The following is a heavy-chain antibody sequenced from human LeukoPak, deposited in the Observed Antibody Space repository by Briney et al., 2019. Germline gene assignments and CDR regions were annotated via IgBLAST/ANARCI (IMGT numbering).Heavy chain of an antibody. D-gene: IGHD3-22*01. Sequence: GGSLRLSCAASGFTFSSYWMSWVRQAPGKGLEWVSYISSSGSTIYCADSVKGRFTISRDNAKNSLYLQMNSLRAEDTAVYYCAREPSGTGYYDSSGYYPSLYFQHWGQGTLVTVSS. CDR3: AREPSGTGYYDSSGYYPSLYFQH. CDR1: GFTFSSYW. J-gene: IGHJ1*01. V-gene: IGHV3-48*04. CDR2: ISSSGSTI.